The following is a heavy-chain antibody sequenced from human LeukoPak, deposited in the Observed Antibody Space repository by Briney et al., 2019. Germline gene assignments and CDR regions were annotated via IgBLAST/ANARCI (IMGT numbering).Heavy chain of an antibody. J-gene: IGHJ5*02. D-gene: IGHD3-9*01. Sequence: ASVKVSCKASGGTFSSYAISWVRQAPGQGLEWMGRIIPILGIANYAQKFQGRVTITADKSTSTAYMELSSLRSEDTAVYYCARAPCDILTGNWFGPWGQGTLVTVSS. CDR1: GGTFSSYA. CDR2: IIPILGIA. V-gene: IGHV1-69*04. CDR3: ARAPCDILTGNWFGP.